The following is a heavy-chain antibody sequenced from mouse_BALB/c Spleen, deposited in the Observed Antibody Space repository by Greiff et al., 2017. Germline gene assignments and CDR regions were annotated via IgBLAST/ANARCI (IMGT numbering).Heavy chain of an antibody. D-gene: IGHD2-3*01. CDR3: ARGYDGYYWYFDV. CDR2: INPSNGRT. CDR1: GYTFTSYW. V-gene: IGHV1S81*02. J-gene: IGHJ1*01. Sequence: QVQLQQPGAELVKPGASVKLSCKASGYTFTSYWMHWVKQRPGQGLEWIGEINPSNGRTNYNEKFKSKATLTVDKSSSTAYMQLSSLTSEDSAVYYCARGYDGYYWYFDVWGAGTTVTVSS.